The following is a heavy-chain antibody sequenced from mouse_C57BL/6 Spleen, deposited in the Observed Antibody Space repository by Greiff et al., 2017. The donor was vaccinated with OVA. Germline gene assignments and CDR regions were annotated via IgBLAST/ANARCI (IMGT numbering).Heavy chain of an antibody. J-gene: IGHJ3*01. Sequence: EVKLMESGGGLVKPGGSLKLSCAASGFTFSDYGMHWVRQAPEKGLEWVAYISSGSSTIYYADTVKGRFTISRDNAKNTLFLQMTSLRSEDTAMDFWARDYDSGFGYWGQGTLVTVSA. CDR3: ARDYDSGFGY. CDR2: ISSGSSTI. D-gene: IGHD2-4*01. V-gene: IGHV5-17*01. CDR1: GFTFSDYG.